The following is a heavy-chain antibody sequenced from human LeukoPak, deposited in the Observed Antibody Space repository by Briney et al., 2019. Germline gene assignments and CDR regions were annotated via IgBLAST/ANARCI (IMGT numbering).Heavy chain of an antibody. Sequence: TGGSLRLSCAASGFTFSSYAMSWVRQAPGKGLEWVSAISGSGGSTYYADSVKGRFTISRDNSKNTLYLQMNSLRAEDTAVYYCASRPAVVVPAAFSLPGENWFDPWGQGTLVTVSS. CDR2: ISGSGGST. V-gene: IGHV3-23*01. D-gene: IGHD2-2*01. CDR3: ASRPAVVVPAAFSLPGENWFDP. J-gene: IGHJ5*02. CDR1: GFTFSSYA.